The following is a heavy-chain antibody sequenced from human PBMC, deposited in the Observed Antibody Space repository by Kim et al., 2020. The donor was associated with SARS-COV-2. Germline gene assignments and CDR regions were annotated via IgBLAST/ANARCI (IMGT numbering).Heavy chain of an antibody. Sequence: GGSLRLSCEASEFSFSGSAMHWVRQASGKGLEWVGRIRSKANSYATAYAASVKGRFTISRDDSKNTAYLQMNSLKTEDTAVYYCTLIRITMIVDWGQGTLVTVSS. CDR3: TLIRITMIVD. CDR2: IRSKANSYAT. J-gene: IGHJ4*02. CDR1: EFSFSGSA. V-gene: IGHV3-73*01. D-gene: IGHD3-22*01.